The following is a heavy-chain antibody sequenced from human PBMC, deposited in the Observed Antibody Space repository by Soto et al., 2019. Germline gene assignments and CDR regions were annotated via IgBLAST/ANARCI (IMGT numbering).Heavy chain of an antibody. CDR2: INPSGGRT. CDR1: GYTFTTYY. CDR3: ARGHFFGSSSLYFDY. D-gene: IGHD6-6*01. Sequence: QVQLVQSGAEVKKPGASVKVSCKASGYTFTTYYMHWVRQAPGQGLEWMGIINPSGGRTSYAQKFQGRVTMTRDTSTSTVYMELSSLRSEDTAVYYCARGHFFGSSSLYFDYWGQGTLVTVSS. V-gene: IGHV1-46*03. J-gene: IGHJ4*02.